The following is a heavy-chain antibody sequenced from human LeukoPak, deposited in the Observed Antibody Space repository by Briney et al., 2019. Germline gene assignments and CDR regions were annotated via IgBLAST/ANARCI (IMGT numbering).Heavy chain of an antibody. CDR3: ARLYYYDSSGYPNPGDYYYGMDV. CDR1: GYTFTSYY. Sequence: ASVKVSCKASGYTFTSYYMHWVRQAPGQGLEWMGIINPSGGSTSYAQKFQGRVTMTRDTSTSTVYMELSSLRSEDTAVYYCARLYYYDSSGYPNPGDYYYGMDVWGQGTTVTVSS. D-gene: IGHD3-22*01. CDR2: INPSGGST. J-gene: IGHJ6*02. V-gene: IGHV1-46*01.